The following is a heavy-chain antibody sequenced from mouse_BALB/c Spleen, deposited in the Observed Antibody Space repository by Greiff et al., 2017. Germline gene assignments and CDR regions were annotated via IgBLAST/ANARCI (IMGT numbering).Heavy chain of an antibody. D-gene: IGHD2-4*01. CDR3: ARGIYYDYVSWFAY. CDR2: IWGDGST. V-gene: IGHV2-6-7*01. Sequence: VQGVESGPGLVAPSQSLSITCTVSGFSLTGYGVNWVRQPPGKGLEWLGMIWGDGSTDYNSALKSRLSISKDNSKSQVFLKMNSLQTDDTARYYCARGIYYDYVSWFAYWGQGTLVTVSA. CDR1: GFSLTGYG. J-gene: IGHJ3*01.